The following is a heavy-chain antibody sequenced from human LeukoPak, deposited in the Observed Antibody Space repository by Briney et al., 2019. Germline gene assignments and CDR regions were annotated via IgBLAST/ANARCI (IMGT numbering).Heavy chain of an antibody. CDR2: INPSGGST. CDR3: ARDGANYDFWSGPSYYYGMDV. Sequence: ASVKVSCKASGYTFTSYYMHWVRQAPGQGLEWMGIINPSGGSTSYAQKFQGRVTITRDTSASTAYMELSSLRSEDTAVYYCARDGANYDFWSGPSYYYGMDVWGQGTTVTVSS. J-gene: IGHJ6*02. V-gene: IGHV1-46*01. D-gene: IGHD3-3*01. CDR1: GYTFTSYY.